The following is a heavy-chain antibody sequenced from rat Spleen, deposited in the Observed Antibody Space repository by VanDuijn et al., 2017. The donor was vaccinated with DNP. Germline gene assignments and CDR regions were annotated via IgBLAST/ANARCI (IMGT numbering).Heavy chain of an antibody. CDR3: TTVDFY. CDR2: ISYDGVST. Sequence: EVQLVESGGGLVQPGRSMKLSCAASGFTFSDYYMAWVRQAPTKGLECVSIISYDGVSTYYRKSVKGRFTISSDNAKSSLYLQMGSLRSEDTATYYCTTVDFYWGLGVMVTVSS. J-gene: IGHJ2*01. V-gene: IGHV5-20*01. CDR1: GFTFSDYY.